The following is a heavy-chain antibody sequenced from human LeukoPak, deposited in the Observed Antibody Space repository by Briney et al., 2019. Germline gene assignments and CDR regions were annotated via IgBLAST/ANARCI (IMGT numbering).Heavy chain of an antibody. V-gene: IGHV3-23*01. CDR1: GFTFNSYA. CDR3: VRVALYYYGSEGYFFFEH. J-gene: IGHJ4*02. CDR2: ISDSGAGK. Sequence: GGSLRLSCAASGFTFNSYAMSWVRQAPGKGLEWVSGISDSGAGKYYADSVKGHFTISRDNSKNTLYLQLNTLRVEDTAIYYCVRVALYYYGSEGYFFFEHWGQGTPVTASS. D-gene: IGHD3-10*01.